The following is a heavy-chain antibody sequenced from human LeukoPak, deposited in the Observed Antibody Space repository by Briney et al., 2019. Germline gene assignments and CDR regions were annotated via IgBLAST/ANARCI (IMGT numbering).Heavy chain of an antibody. V-gene: IGHV4-34*01. CDR2: INHSGST. CDR3: ARVQYFDNGGYWNLDY. J-gene: IGHJ4*02. D-gene: IGHD3-22*01. Sequence: PSETLSLTCAVYGGSFSGYYWSWIRQPPGKGLEWIGEINHSGSTNYNPSLKSRVTISADTSKNQFSLKLSSVTAADTAVYYCARVQYFDNGGYWNLDYWGQGTLVTVSP. CDR1: GGSFSGYY.